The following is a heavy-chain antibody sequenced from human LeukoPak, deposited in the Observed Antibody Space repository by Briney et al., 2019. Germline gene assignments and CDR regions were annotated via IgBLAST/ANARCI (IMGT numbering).Heavy chain of an antibody. CDR3: ARGLRGYSYGYYY. J-gene: IGHJ4*02. Sequence: GASVKVSCKASGYTFTGYYMHWVRQAPGQGLEWMGWINPNSGGTNYAQKFQGRVTMTRDTSISTAYMELSRLRSDDTAVYCCARGLRGYSYGYYYWGQGTLVTVSS. CDR2: INPNSGGT. D-gene: IGHD5-18*01. CDR1: GYTFTGYY. V-gene: IGHV1-2*02.